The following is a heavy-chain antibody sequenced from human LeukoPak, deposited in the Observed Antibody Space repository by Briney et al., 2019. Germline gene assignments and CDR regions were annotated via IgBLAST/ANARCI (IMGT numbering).Heavy chain of an antibody. D-gene: IGHD1-26*01. CDR1: GYTFTGYY. V-gene: IGHV1-2*04. CDR3: ARDQSGSYAFDI. CDR2: INPDSGGT. J-gene: IGHJ3*02. Sequence: ASVKVSCKASGYTFTGYYIHWVRRAPGQGPEWMGWINPDSGGTHYAQKFQGSVTMTRDTSISTAYMELSRLRSDDTAVYYCARDQSGSYAFDIWGQGTLVTVSS.